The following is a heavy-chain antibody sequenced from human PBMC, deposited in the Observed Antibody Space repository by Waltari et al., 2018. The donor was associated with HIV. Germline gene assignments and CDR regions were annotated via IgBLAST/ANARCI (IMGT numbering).Heavy chain of an antibody. CDR1: GYIFTNYG. CDR3: ARGLGGSYYYGVDV. CDR2: IRGYNANT. Sequence: QVHLVQSGAEVKMPGASVRVSCKTSGYIFTNYGVSWVRQAPGQGLEWLGWIRGYNANTNYAQRLQGRGTLNTDTSTSTAYMGLRSLRSDDTAVYYCARGLGGSYYYGVDVWGQGTTVTVS. J-gene: IGHJ6*02. V-gene: IGHV1-18*01.